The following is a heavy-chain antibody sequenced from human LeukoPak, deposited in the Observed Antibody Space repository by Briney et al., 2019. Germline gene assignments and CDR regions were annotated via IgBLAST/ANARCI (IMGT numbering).Heavy chain of an antibody. V-gene: IGHV4-34*01. J-gene: IGHJ4*02. CDR2: IYHSGST. D-gene: IGHD3-10*01. CDR3: ARGGYYGSGSYFDY. Sequence: SETLSLTCAVYGGSFSGYYWSWIRQPPGKGLEWIGYIYHSGSTYYNPSLKSRVTISVDRSKNQFSLKLSSVTAADTAVYYCARGGYYGSGSYFDYWGQGTLVTVSS. CDR1: GGSFSGYY.